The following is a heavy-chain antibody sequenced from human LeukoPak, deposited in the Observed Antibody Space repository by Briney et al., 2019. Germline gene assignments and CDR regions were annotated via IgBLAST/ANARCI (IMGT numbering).Heavy chain of an antibody. V-gene: IGHV3-48*03. Sequence: PGGSLRLSCAASGFTFSSYEMNWVRQAPGKGLEWVSYISKSDNTKYYADSVKGRFTISRDNARNSLYLQMNSLRAEDTAVYYCARGDSGWAFDYWGHGTLVTVFS. CDR2: ISKSDNTK. J-gene: IGHJ4*01. CDR3: ARGDSGWAFDY. D-gene: IGHD6-19*01. CDR1: GFTFSSYE.